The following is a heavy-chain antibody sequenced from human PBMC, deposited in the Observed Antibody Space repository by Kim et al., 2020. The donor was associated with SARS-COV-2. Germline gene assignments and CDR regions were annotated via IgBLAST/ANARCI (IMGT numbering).Heavy chain of an antibody. CDR3: ATWNLDAFDI. J-gene: IGHJ3*02. D-gene: IGHD1-1*01. Sequence: TNYNPSLKSRVTISVDTSKNQFSLKLSSVTAADTAVYYCATWNLDAFDIWGQGTMVTVSS. V-gene: IGHV4-61*06. CDR2: T.